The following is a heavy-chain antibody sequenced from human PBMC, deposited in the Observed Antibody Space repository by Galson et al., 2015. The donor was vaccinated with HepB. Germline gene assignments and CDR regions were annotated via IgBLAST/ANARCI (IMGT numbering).Heavy chain of an antibody. V-gene: IGHV1-69*04. J-gene: IGHJ6*03. CDR2: IIPILGIA. CDR3: ARDYDYSKGHLWGYYMDV. Sequence: SVKVSCKASGGTFSSYAISWVRQAPGQGLEWMGRIIPILGIANYAQKFQGRVTITADKSTSTAYMELSSLRSEDTAVYYCARDYDYSKGHLWGYYMDVWGKGTTVTVS. CDR1: GGTFSSYA. D-gene: IGHD4-11*01.